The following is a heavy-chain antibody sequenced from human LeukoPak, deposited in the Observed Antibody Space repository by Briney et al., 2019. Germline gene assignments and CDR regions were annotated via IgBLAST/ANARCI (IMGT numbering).Heavy chain of an antibody. V-gene: IGHV1-2*02. Sequence: ASVKVSCKASGYTFTGYYMHWVRQAPGQGLEWMGWINPNSGGTNYAQKFQGRVTMTRDTSISTAYMELSRLRSDDTAVYYCAREWGLIAALYYWGQGTLVTVSS. CDR1: GYTFTGYY. D-gene: IGHD6-6*01. CDR3: AREWGLIAALYY. J-gene: IGHJ4*02. CDR2: INPNSGGT.